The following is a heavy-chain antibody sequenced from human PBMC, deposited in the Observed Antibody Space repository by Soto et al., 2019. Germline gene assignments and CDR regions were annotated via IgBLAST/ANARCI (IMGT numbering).Heavy chain of an antibody. CDR3: ARGLSLSEWWFDY. CDR1: GFTVSSHY. V-gene: IGHV3-53*02. CDR2: IYSGGTT. D-gene: IGHD2-8*01. Sequence: EVQLVETGGGLIQPGGSLRLSCAVSGFTVSSHYMNWVRRAPGKGLEWVSVIYSGGTTDYADSVKGRFTISRDSSKNTLYLQMNSLRAEDTAVYYCARGLSLSEWWFDYWGQGTLVTVSS. J-gene: IGHJ4*02.